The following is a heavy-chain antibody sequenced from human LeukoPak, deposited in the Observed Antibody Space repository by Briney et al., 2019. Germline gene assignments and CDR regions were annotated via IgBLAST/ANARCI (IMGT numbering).Heavy chain of an antibody. CDR2: IYYSGST. D-gene: IGHD1-26*01. V-gene: IGHV4-30-4*08. J-gene: IGHJ3*02. Sequence: PSETLSLTCTVSGGSISSGDYYWSWIRQPPGKGLAWIGYIYYSGSTHYNPSLKSRVTISVDTSKNQFSLKLSSVTAADTAVYYCARDLPSGSYYATEHDAFDIWGQGTMVTVSS. CDR1: GGSISSGDYY. CDR3: ARDLPSGSYYATEHDAFDI.